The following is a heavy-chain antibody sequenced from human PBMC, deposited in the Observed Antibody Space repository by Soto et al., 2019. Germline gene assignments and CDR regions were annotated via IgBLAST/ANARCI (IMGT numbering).Heavy chain of an antibody. CDR3: AVWPEIIAAAGTGAYGMDV. J-gene: IGHJ6*02. CDR2: ISSSSSYT. D-gene: IGHD6-13*01. CDR1: GFTFSDYY. Sequence: GGSLRLSCAASGFTFSDYYMSWIRQAPGKGLEWVSYISSSSSYTNYADSVKGRFTISRDNAKNSLYLQMNSLRAEDTAVYYCAVWPEIIAAAGTGAYGMDVWGQGTTVAVSS. V-gene: IGHV3-11*06.